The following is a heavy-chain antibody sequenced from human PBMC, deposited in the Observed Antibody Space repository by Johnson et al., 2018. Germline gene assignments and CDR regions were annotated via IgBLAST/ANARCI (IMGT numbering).Heavy chain of an antibody. V-gene: IGHV3-43D*03. D-gene: IGHD1-26*01. CDR3: AKEIGRRGAFDI. CDR1: GFTFDAYA. Sequence: VQLVESGGVVVQPGGSLRLSCAASGFTFDAYAMHWVRQAPGKGLEWVSLISWDVGSTYYADSVKGRFTIARDNSKNSLYLQMNSLRAEDTPLYYCAKEIGRRGAFDIWGQGTMVTVSS. CDR2: ISWDVGST. J-gene: IGHJ3*02.